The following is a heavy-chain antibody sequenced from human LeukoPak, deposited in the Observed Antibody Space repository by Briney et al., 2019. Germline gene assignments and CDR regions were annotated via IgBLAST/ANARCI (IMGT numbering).Heavy chain of an antibody. CDR3: AREPYDI. J-gene: IGHJ3*02. Sequence: PGGSLRLSCAASGFTFSNYWMTWVRQAPGKGLEWVGVISKDGSIKSYSDSVKGRFTISRDNSKNTLFLQMNSLTPDDTSVYYCAREPYDIWGQGTTVTVSS. V-gene: IGHV3-30*03. CDR1: GFTFSNYW. CDR2: ISKDGSIK.